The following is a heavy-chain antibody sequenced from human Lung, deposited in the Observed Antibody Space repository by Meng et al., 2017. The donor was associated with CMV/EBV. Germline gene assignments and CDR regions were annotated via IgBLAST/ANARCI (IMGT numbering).Heavy chain of an antibody. D-gene: IGHD3-22*01. V-gene: IGHV1-2*02. J-gene: IGHJ4*02. CDR1: GYTFTDHY. Sequence: ASXXVSXKASGYTFTDHYMHWVRQAPGQGLEWMGWINPDSGGTLYAHKFQGRVTVTRDTSISTAYMELSSLGSDDTAVYYCARESDSSGSNGYFDYWGQGXLVTVSS. CDR3: ARESDSSGSNGYFDY. CDR2: INPDSGGT.